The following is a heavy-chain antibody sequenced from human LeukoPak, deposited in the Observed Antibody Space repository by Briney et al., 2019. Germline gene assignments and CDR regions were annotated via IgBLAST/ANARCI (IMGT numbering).Heavy chain of an antibody. Sequence: GGSLRLSCAASGFTFRDYNMSWIRQAPGKGLEYISYINTGGGPIYYAGSVKGRFTISRDNAKNSLYLQMNNVRAEDTAVYYCARTSTDCLDCWGQGTLVTVSS. J-gene: IGHJ4*02. D-gene: IGHD2-21*02. CDR3: ARTSTDCLDC. CDR2: INTGGGPI. V-gene: IGHV3-11*04. CDR1: GFTFRDYN.